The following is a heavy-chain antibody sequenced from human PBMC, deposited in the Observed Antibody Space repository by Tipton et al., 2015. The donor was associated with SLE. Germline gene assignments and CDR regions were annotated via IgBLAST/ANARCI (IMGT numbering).Heavy chain of an antibody. CDR2: ISSSSSYT. J-gene: IGHJ4*02. V-gene: IGHV3-21*04. D-gene: IGHD1-26*01. CDR3: AGLGTSGSLDY. Sequence: SLRLSCAASGFTFSSYSMNWVRQAPGKGLEWVSSISSSSSYTNYADSVKGRFTISRDNAKNSLYLQMNSLRAEDTAVYYCAGLGTSGSLDYWGQGTLVTVSS. CDR1: GFTFSSYS.